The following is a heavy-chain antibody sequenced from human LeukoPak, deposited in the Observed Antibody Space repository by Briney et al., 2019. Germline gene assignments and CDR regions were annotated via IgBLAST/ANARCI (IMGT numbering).Heavy chain of an antibody. CDR3: AREASRLWWLDFDY. CDR1: GYTFTNYA. V-gene: IGHV1-3*01. D-gene: IGHD2-21*01. CDR2: INAGNGNT. Sequence: ASVKVSCKASGYTFTNYAIHWVRQAPGQRLEWMGWINAGNGNTKYSQKFQGRVTITRDTSASTAYMELSSLRSEDTAVYYCAREASRLWWLDFDYWGQGTLVTVSS. J-gene: IGHJ4*02.